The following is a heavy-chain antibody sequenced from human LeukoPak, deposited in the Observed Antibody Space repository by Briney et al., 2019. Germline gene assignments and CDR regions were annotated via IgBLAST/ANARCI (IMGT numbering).Heavy chain of an antibody. V-gene: IGHV1-18*01. CDR3: ARPPERSYYGDYEMGY. CDR1: GYPFTSYG. CDR2: ISAYNGNT. Sequence: ASVKVSCKASGYPFTSYGISWVRQAPGQGLEWMGWISAYNGNTNYAQKFQGRVTMTTDTSTSTAYMELRSLRSDDTAVYYCARPPERSYYGDYEMGYWGQGTLVTVSS. J-gene: IGHJ4*02. D-gene: IGHD4-17*01.